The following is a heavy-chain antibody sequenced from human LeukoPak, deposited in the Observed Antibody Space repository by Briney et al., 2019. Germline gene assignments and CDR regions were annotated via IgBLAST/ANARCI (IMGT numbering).Heavy chain of an antibody. CDR2: IYHSGST. Sequence: SQTLSLTCTVSGGSISSGGYYWSWIRQPPGKGLEWIGYIYHSGSTYYNPSLKSRVTISVDRSKNQFSLKLSSVTAADTAVYYCAKDRKPYAGIVGATVDYWGQGTLVTVSS. J-gene: IGHJ4*02. V-gene: IGHV4-30-2*02. CDR3: AKDRKPYAGIVGATVDY. D-gene: IGHD1-26*01. CDR1: GGSISSGGYY.